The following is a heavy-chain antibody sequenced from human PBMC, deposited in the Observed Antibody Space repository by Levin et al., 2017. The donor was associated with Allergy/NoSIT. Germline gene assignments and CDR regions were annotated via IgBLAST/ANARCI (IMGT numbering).Heavy chain of an antibody. V-gene: IGHV3-9*01. CDR1: GFTFDDYA. J-gene: IGHJ4*02. Sequence: GGSLRLSCAASGFTFDDYAMHWVRQAPGKGLEWVSGISWNSGSIGYADSVKGRFTISRDNAKNSLYLQMNSLRAEDTALYYCAKGKMATTPAFDYWGQGTPVTVSS. CDR2: ISWNSGSI. CDR3: AKGKMATTPAFDY. D-gene: IGHD5-24*01.